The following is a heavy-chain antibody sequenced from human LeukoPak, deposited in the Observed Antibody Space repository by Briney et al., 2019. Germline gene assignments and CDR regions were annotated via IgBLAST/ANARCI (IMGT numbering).Heavy chain of an antibody. J-gene: IGHJ3*02. V-gene: IGHV1-69*04. D-gene: IGHD1-26*01. CDR1: GGTFSSYA. CDR3: ARDLIGGIVGATYDAFDI. Sequence: GASVKVSCKASGGTFSSYAISWVRQAPGQGLEWMGRIIPIFGIANYAQKFQGRVTITADKSTSTAYMELSSLRSEDTAVYYCARDLIGGIVGATYDAFDIWGQGTMVTVSS. CDR2: IIPIFGIA.